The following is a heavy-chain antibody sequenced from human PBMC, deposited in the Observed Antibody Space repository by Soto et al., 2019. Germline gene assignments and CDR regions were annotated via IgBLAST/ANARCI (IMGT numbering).Heavy chain of an antibody. CDR1: GFTFSSYA. CDR2: ISGSGNTS. CDR3: AKDRGRTWYEDY. J-gene: IGHJ4*02. V-gene: IGHV3-23*01. D-gene: IGHD6-13*01. Sequence: EVQLLESGGGLVQPGGSLRLSCAASGFTFSSYAMTWVRQAPGKGLEWVSAISGSGNTSYYADSVKGRFTISRDSSKKMLYLQMNSLRPEDTPVYYCAKDRGRTWYEDYWGQGTLVTVSS.